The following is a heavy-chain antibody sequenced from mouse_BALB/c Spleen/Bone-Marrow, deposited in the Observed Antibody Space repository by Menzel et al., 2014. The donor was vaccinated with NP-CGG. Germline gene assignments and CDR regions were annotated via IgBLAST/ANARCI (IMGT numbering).Heavy chain of an antibody. J-gene: IGHJ4*01. CDR3: ARDAYRNDGYAMDY. CDR1: GFSLTGYG. CDR2: IWGDGRT. D-gene: IGHD2-14*01. Sequence: VQLQESGPGLVAPSQSLSITCTVSGFSLTGYGVNWVRQPPGKGLEWLGMIWGDGRTDYNSALKSRLSISKDNSKSQVFLKMNSLQIDDTARYYCARDAYRNDGYAMDYWGQGTSVTVSS. V-gene: IGHV2-6-7*02.